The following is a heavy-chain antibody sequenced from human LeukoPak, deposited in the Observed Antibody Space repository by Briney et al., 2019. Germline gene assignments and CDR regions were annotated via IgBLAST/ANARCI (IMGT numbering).Heavy chain of an antibody. D-gene: IGHD6-6*01. CDR2: ISAYNGNT. CDR1: GYTFTSYG. Sequence: GASVKVSCKASGYTFTSYGISWVRQAPGQGLEWMGWISAYNGNTNYAQKLQGRVTMTTDTSTSTAYMELRRLRSDDTAVYYCARDSSSSADYYYGMDVWGQGTTVTVSS. J-gene: IGHJ6*02. CDR3: ARDSSSSADYYYGMDV. V-gene: IGHV1-18*01.